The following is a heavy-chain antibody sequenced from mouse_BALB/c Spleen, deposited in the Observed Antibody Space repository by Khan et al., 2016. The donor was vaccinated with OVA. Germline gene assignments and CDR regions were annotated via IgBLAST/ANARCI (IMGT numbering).Heavy chain of an antibody. D-gene: IGHD1-3*01. V-gene: IGHV1S137*01. CDR2: ISTYYGHA. CDR1: GYTFTDYT. CDR3: KRGGRGTRFAY. Sequence: QVQLKESGPELVRPGVSVKLSCKGSGYTFTDYTMHWVRQSHAVSLEWIGGISTYYGHATYNQEFKDKATLTVDQSSSTAYSGLARVSAEYFAIYYWKRGGRGTRFAYWGQGTLVTVSA. J-gene: IGHJ3*01.